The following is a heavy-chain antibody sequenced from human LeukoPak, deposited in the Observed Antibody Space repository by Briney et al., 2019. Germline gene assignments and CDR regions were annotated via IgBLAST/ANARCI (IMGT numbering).Heavy chain of an antibody. CDR3: ARGVVPATSHLPLLDY. D-gene: IGHD2-15*01. Sequence: SETLSLTCTVSDGSISPDYWAWIRQPPRKGLERIGYIHYSGISNYNPSFQSRVAISRDASKKQFSLSLRAVTAADTAVYYCARGVVPATSHLPLLDYWGQGILVTVSS. J-gene: IGHJ4*02. CDR2: IHYSGIS. V-gene: IGHV4-59*01. CDR1: DGSISPDY.